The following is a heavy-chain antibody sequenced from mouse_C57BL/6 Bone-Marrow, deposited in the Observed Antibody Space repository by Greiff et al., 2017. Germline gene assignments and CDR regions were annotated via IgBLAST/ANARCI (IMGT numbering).Heavy chain of an antibody. CDR3: ARELMDYGSSYGY. J-gene: IGHJ2*01. D-gene: IGHD1-1*01. CDR1: GFTFSDYG. CDR2: ISSGSSTI. V-gene: IGHV5-17*01. Sequence: EVKLMESGGGLVKPGGSLKLSCAASGFTFSDYGMHWVRQAPEKGLEWVAYISSGSSTIYYADTVKGRFTISRDNAKNTLFLQMTSLRSEDTAMYYCARELMDYGSSYGYWGQGTTLTVSS.